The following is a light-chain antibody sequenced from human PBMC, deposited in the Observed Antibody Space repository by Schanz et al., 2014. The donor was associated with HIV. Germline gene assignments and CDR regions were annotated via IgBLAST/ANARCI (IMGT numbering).Light chain of an antibody. CDR1: SSDVGGYNY. V-gene: IGLV2-8*01. CDR2: EVN. Sequence: QSVLTQPPSASGSPGQSVTISCTGTSSDVGGYNYVSWFQQHPGKAPKLMIYEVNKRPSGVPDRFSGSKSGNTASLTVSGLQAEDEAEYYCSSYAGSNMLYVFGTGTKLTVL. J-gene: IGLJ1*01. CDR3: SSYAGSNMLYV.